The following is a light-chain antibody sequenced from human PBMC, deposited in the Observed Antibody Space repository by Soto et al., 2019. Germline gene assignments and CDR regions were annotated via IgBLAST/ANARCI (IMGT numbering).Light chain of an antibody. V-gene: IGKV3-20*01. CDR1: QSVSSSY. Sequence: EMVLTQSPGTLSLSPGERATLSCRASQSVSSSYLAWYQQKPGQAPRLLIYGASSRATGIPGRFSGSGSGIDFTLTISRLEPEDFAVYSFQQYGSSPYTFGQGTKLEIK. J-gene: IGKJ2*01. CDR2: GAS. CDR3: QQYGSSPYT.